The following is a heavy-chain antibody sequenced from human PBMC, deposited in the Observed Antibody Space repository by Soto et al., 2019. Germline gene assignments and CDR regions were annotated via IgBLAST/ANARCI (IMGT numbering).Heavy chain of an antibody. CDR2: SSNSGTFS. CDR1: GFTCSDYY. CDR3: ARSGDNYNRLDY. J-gene: IGHJ4*02. D-gene: IGHD1-1*01. Sequence: PRWSLRLSCEGSGFTCSDYYISWSRQAPGKGLEWISYSSNSGTFSRYADSVKGRFSISRDNTKNLLYLQMNSLRAEDTAVYYCARSGDNYNRLDYWGQGTPVTVSS. V-gene: IGHV3-11*06.